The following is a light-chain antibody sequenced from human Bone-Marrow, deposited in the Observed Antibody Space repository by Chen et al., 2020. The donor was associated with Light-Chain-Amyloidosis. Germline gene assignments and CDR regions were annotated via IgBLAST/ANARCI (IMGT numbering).Light chain of an antibody. CDR3: QVWDRSSDRPV. CDR2: DDS. V-gene: IGLV3-21*02. CDR1: NIGSTS. Sequence: SYVLTQPSSVSVAPGQTATIACGGNNIGSTSVHWYQQTPGQAPLRVVYDDSDRPSGIPERLSCSNSGNTATQTISRVEAGDEADYYCQVWDRSSDRPVFGGGTKLTVL. J-gene: IGLJ3*02.